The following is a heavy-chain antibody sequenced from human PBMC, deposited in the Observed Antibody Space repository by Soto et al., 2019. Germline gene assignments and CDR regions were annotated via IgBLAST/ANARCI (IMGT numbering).Heavy chain of an antibody. CDR1: GFIFSGYD. D-gene: IGHD3-9*01. CDR2: ISYDGSNK. J-gene: IGHJ4*02. Sequence: GGSLRLSCAASGFIFSGYDMHWVRQTPGKGLEWVADISYDGSNKYYADSVKGRFTISRDNSKNTLYLQMNSLRPEDTAVYYCAKTQRDYNILPGPEDSWGQGTRVIVSS. CDR3: AKTQRDYNILPGPEDS. V-gene: IGHV3-30*18.